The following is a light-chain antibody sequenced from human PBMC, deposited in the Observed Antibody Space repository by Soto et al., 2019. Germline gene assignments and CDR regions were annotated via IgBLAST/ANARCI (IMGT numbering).Light chain of an antibody. Sequence: SYELTQPPSVSVSPGQAARITCSGDALPKKYAYWYQQKSGQAPVLVIYEDSKRPSGIPERFSGSSSGTMATLTITGAQVEDVAAYYYHSTDISGNHGVFGGGTKLTVL. CDR1: ALPKKY. CDR2: EDS. CDR3: HSTDISGNHGV. J-gene: IGLJ3*02. V-gene: IGLV3-10*01.